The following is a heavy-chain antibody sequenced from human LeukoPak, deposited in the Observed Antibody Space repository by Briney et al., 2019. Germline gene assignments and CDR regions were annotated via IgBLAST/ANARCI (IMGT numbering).Heavy chain of an antibody. V-gene: IGHV3-11*04. CDR3: ASRSSIAARYY. Sequence: GGSLRLSCAASGFTFSDYYMSWIRQAPGKGLEWVSYISSSGSTIYYADSVKGRFTISRDNAKNSLYLQMNSLRAEDTAVYYCASRSSIAARYYWGQGTLVTVSS. CDR1: GFTFSDYY. D-gene: IGHD6-6*01. J-gene: IGHJ4*02. CDR2: ISSSGSTI.